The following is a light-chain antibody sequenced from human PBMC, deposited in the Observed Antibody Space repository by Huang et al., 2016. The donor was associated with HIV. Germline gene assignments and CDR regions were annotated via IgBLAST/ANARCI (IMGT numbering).Light chain of an antibody. J-gene: IGKJ1*01. CDR3: QHQWT. V-gene: IGKV1-5*03. Sequence: DIQVTQSPSTLSAFVGDRVNITCRTSQRISTWLAWYQQRPGKAPNLLISKASNIETWVPSRFSGNGSGTEFTLTINGLQPDDLVTYYCQHQWTFGQGTKVEIK. CDR2: KAS. CDR1: QRISTW.